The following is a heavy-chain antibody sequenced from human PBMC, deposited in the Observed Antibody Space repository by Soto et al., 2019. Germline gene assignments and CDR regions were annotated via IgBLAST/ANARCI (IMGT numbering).Heavy chain of an antibody. D-gene: IGHD3-22*01. Sequence: EVQLVESGGGLVKPGGSLRLSCAASGFTFSSYSMNWVRQAPGKGLEWVSSISSSSSYIYYADSVKGRFTISRDNAKNSLYLQMNSLRAEDTAVYYCARVKIPEESGYYYGGDYWGQGTLVTVSS. V-gene: IGHV3-21*01. J-gene: IGHJ4*02. CDR2: ISSSSSYI. CDR3: ARVKIPEESGYYYGGDY. CDR1: GFTFSSYS.